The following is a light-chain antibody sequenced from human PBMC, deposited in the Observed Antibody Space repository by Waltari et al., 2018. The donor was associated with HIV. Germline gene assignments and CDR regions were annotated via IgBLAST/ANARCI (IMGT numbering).Light chain of an antibody. V-gene: IGLV2-23*01. J-gene: IGLJ1*01. CDR3: CSYSGSYTSYV. Sequence: QSALTQPASVSGSPGQSITISCTGTSSDVGSYNLVSWYLQHPGKAPKLMIYEGNKRPSVVSKRFSGSNSVNTASLTISGLHAEDEADYYCCSYSGSYTSYVFGAGTKVTVL. CDR2: EGN. CDR1: SSDVGSYNL.